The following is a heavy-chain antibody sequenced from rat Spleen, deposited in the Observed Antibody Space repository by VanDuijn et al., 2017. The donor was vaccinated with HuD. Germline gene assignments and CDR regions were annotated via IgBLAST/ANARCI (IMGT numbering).Heavy chain of an antibody. CDR3: ARSLAPDY. CDR2: IRNKANGYTT. Sequence: EVQLVESGGGLVQPGRSLKLSCAASGFTFTDFYMNWIRQPAGKAPEWLGFIRNKANGYTTEYNPSVRGRFTISRDNTQNMFYLQMNTLRPEDTATYHCARSLAPDYWGQGVMVTVSS. D-gene: IGHD3-1*01. V-gene: IGHV7-7*01. J-gene: IGHJ2*01. CDR1: GFTFTDFY.